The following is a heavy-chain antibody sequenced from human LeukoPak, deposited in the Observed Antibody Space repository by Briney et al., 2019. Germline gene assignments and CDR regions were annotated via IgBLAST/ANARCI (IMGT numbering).Heavy chain of an antibody. Sequence: GGSLRLSCAASGFTFSNYAMHCVRQAPGKGVEWVAVISYDGSNKYYADSVKGGFTISRDNSENTLYLQMNSLRAEDTAVYYCARRPGLDYGMDVWGQGTTVTVSS. V-gene: IGHV3-30*04. D-gene: IGHD3-16*01. CDR3: ARRPGLDYGMDV. CDR2: ISYDGSNK. CDR1: GFTFSNYA. J-gene: IGHJ6*02.